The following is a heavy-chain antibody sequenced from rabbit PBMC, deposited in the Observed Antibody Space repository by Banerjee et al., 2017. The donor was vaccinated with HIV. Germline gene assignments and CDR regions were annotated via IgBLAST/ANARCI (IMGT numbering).Heavy chain of an antibody. J-gene: IGHJ4*01. CDR3: VRDGAGGSYFAL. Sequence: QEQLVESRGGLVQPGGSLKLSCTASGFSFSNNYWICWVRQAPGKGLEWIGCIDPVFGATYYAPWANGRFTISSQNAQNTLYLQLNSLTVADTATYFCVRDGAGGSYFALWGPGTLVTVS. CDR1: GFSFSNNYW. CDR2: IDPVFGAT. V-gene: IGHV1S45*01. D-gene: IGHD8-1*01.